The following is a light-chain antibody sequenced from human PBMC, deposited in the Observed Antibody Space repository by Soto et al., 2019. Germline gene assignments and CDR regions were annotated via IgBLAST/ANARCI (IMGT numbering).Light chain of an antibody. V-gene: IGKV3-15*01. CDR2: AAS. Sequence: EIVMTQSPATLSVSPGERATLFCRASQSVSSTLAWYQQKPGQAPRLLIYAASTRATGFPARFSGSGSGTEFTLTISSLQSEDFAVYYCQNHNNAPWTFGQGTKVEIQ. J-gene: IGKJ1*01. CDR3: QNHNNAPWT. CDR1: QSVSST.